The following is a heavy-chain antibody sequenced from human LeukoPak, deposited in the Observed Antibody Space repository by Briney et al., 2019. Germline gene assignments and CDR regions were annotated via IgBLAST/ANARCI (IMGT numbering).Heavy chain of an antibody. D-gene: IGHD3/OR15-3a*01. V-gene: IGHV3-23*01. Sequence: PGGSLRLSCAASGFAFSTYAMSWVRQVPGKGLEWVSAISRNGAGTYYADSVKGRFAISRDDSKNTLYLEMDRLRADDTAVYYCAKGDGLDGKFDYWGQGTLVTVSS. CDR3: AKGDGLDGKFDY. J-gene: IGHJ4*02. CDR1: GFAFSTYA. CDR2: ISRNGAGT.